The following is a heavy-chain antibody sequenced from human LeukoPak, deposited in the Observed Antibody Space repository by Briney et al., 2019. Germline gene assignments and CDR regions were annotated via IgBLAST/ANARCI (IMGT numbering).Heavy chain of an antibody. CDR1: VYRFSDHH. D-gene: IGHD1-26*01. CDR3: TIVRFGAYYF. Sequence: ASVTVSFTGSVYRFSDHHMRGVRQVAGKGREGVGRFDPEEDETKYADGFRGRVTMTADTSTDTAYMHLSGLTSDDTAIYYCTIVRFGAYYFWGQGTLVGVSS. CDR2: FDPEEDET. V-gene: IGHV1-69-2*01. J-gene: IGHJ4*02.